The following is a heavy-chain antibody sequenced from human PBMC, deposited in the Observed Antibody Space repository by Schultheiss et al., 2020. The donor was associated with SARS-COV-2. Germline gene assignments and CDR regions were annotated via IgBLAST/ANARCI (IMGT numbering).Heavy chain of an antibody. J-gene: IGHJ4*02. V-gene: IGHV4-39*07. D-gene: IGHD3-10*01. CDR1: GGSISSSSYY. CDR3: ARALFTMVRGAKTDFDY. CDR2: IYHSGST. Sequence: SETLSLTCTVSGGSISSSSYYWGWIRQPPGKGLEWIGSIYHSGSTYYNPSLKSRVTISVDTSKNQFSLKLSSVTAADTAVYYCARALFTMVRGAKTDFDYWGQGTLVTVSS.